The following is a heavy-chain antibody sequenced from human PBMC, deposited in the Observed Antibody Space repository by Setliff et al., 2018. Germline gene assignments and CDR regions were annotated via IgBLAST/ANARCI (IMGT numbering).Heavy chain of an antibody. CDR3: ASRRTGPGGWFDY. V-gene: IGHV4-39*01. CDR1: GGSVSSSSYY. J-gene: IGHJ5*01. CDR2: IYYSGTT. Sequence: PSETLSLTCTVSGGSVSSSSYYWGWIRQPPGKGLEWIGTIYYSGTTYYGPSLKSRVTISVDTSKNQFSLKLTSVTAADTAIYYCASRRTGPGGWFDYWGQGTLVTVSS. D-gene: IGHD1-26*01.